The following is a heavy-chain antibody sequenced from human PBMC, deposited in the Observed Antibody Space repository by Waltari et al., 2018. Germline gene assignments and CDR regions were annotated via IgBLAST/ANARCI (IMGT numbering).Heavy chain of an antibody. Sequence: EVQLLESGGGLVQPGGSLRLSCAAAGFTFSSYAMSWVRQAPGEVLGCVARISGMDGMTYYSDSVKGRFTSARDNSKNTLYLQMNSLRAEDTAVYYCAKAIRDGYNKWGQGTLVTVSS. J-gene: IGHJ4*02. CDR3: AKAIRDGYNK. CDR1: GFTFSSYA. D-gene: IGHD5-12*01. CDR2: ISGMDGMT. V-gene: IGHV3-23*01.